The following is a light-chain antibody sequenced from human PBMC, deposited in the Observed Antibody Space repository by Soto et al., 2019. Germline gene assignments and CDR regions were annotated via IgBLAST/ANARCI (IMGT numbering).Light chain of an antibody. J-gene: IGKJ4*01. CDR1: QAISSN. Sequence: EIVMTQSPATLSVSRGERATLSCRANQAISSNLAWYQQKPGQAPRLLIYGASTRATGIPDRFSGSGSGTEFTLTISSLQSEDFAVYYCQQYHNWPLTFGGGTKVDIK. CDR3: QQYHNWPLT. CDR2: GAS. V-gene: IGKV3-15*01.